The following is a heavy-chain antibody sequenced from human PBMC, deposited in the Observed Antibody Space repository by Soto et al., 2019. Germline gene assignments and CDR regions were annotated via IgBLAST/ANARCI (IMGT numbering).Heavy chain of an antibody. V-gene: IGHV1-69*13. CDR2: ISAYFGNA. D-gene: IGHD3-22*01. CDR1: GYSMTSDV. J-gene: IGHJ4*02. CDR3: ARGTRDYYDSSGYRD. Sequence: SSVKRSCKTSGYSMTSDVISWVRQAPGQGLEWMGWISAYFGNANYAQKFQGRVTITADESTSTAYMELSSLRSEDTAVYYCARGTRDYYDSSGYRDWGQGTLVTVYS.